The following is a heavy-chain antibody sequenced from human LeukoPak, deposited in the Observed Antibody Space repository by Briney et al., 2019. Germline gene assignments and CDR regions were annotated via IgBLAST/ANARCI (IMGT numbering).Heavy chain of an antibody. CDR2: IYPGDSDT. CDR1: GYSFTSYW. V-gene: IGHV5-51*01. D-gene: IGHD2-15*01. J-gene: IGHJ5*02. CDR3: ARAGGTKFRLGYCSGGSCLGWFDP. Sequence: RGESLQISCKGSGYSFTSYWIGWVRQMPGKGLEWMGIIYPGDSDTRYSPSFQGQVTISADKSISTAYLQWSSLKASDTAMYYCARAGGTKFRLGYCSGGSCLGWFDPWGQGTLVTVSS.